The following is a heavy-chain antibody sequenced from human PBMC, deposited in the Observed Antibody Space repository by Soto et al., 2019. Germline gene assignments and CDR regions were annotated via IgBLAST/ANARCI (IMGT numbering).Heavy chain of an antibody. Sequence: GGSLRLSCAASGFPFSTTDMSWVRQAPGKGLEWVSTINGSGGGTYYADFVKGRFTISRDNSKNTAYLQMTTLRVADTAKYYCAKNSDWFNTWGQGTLVTVSS. CDR3: AKNSDWFNT. CDR2: INGSGGGT. CDR1: GFPFSTTD. V-gene: IGHV3-23*01. D-gene: IGHD3-10*01. J-gene: IGHJ5*02.